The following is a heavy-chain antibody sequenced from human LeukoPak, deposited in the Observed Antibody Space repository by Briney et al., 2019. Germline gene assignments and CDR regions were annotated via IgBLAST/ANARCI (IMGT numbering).Heavy chain of an antibody. J-gene: IGHJ4*02. V-gene: IGHV4-59*01. Sequence: PSETLSLTCTVSGGSITYFYWNWIRQPPGKGLEWIGYIYYSGSTNYHPSLKSRVTISVDTSKNQFSLKLSSVTAADTAVYYCARVKVGGYYFDYWGQGTLVTVSS. CDR3: ARVKVGGYYFDY. CDR2: IYYSGST. D-gene: IGHD3-16*01. CDR1: GGSITYFY.